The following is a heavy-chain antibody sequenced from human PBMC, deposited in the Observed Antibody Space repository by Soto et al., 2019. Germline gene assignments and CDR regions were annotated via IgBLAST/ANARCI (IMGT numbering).Heavy chain of an antibody. D-gene: IGHD6-6*01. Sequence: GGSLRLSCAASGFTFSSYAMSWVRQAPGKGLEWVSAISGSGGSTYYADSVKGRFTISRDNSKNTLYLQMNSLRAEDTAVYCCAKDGPKQLVGGWGLFYYFDYWGQGTLVTVSS. CDR2: ISGSGGST. CDR1: GFTFSSYA. CDR3: AKDGPKQLVGGWGLFYYFDY. V-gene: IGHV3-23*01. J-gene: IGHJ4*02.